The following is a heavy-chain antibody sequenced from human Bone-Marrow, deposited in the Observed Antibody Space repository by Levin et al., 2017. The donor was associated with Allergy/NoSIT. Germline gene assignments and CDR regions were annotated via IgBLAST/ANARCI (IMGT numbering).Heavy chain of an antibody. D-gene: IGHD3-9*01. CDR2: IYWDDDR. CDR1: GFSLTTTGVG. CDR3: AHTALRTFDHQSTGYWNY. J-gene: IGHJ4*02. Sequence: SGPTLVKPTQTLTLTCTFSGFSLTTTGVGVGWIRQPPGKALEWLALIYWDDDRRYTPSLDSRLTITMDTSKNQVFLTLTNVDPVDTGTYHCAHTALRTFDHQSTGYWNYWGQGTRVTVSS. V-gene: IGHV2-5*02.